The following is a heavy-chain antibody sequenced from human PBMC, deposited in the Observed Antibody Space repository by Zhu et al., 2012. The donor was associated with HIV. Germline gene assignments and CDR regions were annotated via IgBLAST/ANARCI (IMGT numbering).Heavy chain of an antibody. Sequence: QVQLQESGPGLVRPSETLSLTCTVSGVSISNAVFYWAWIRQPPGQGLEWIGSVYYTGYTYYNPSLRSRITLSVDTSKNHFSLKLSSVTAADTAVYYCARLAGWSGWDGSYFDNWGQGNPGHRL. CDR2: VYYTGYT. V-gene: IGHV4-39*07. J-gene: IGHJ4*02. D-gene: IGHD6-19*01. CDR1: GVSISNAVFY. CDR3: ARLAGWSGWDGSYFDN.